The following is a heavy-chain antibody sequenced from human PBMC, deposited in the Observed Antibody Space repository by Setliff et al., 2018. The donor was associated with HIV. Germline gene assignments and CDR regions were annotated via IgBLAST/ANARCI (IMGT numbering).Heavy chain of an antibody. J-gene: IGHJ6*02. CDR2: IYYSGST. Sequence: PSETLSLTCTVSGGSISSHYWSWIRQPPGKGLEWIGSIYYSGSTNYNPSLKSRVTISVDTSKNQFSLKLSSVTAADTAVYCCARDRVAVAVSLIYYYGMDVWGQGTTVTVSS. CDR3: ARDRVAVAVSLIYYYGMDV. V-gene: IGHV4-59*11. CDR1: GGSISSHY. D-gene: IGHD6-19*01.